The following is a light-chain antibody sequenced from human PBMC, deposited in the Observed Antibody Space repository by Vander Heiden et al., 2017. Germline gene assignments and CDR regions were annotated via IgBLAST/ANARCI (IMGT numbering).Light chain of an antibody. CDR3: QQDDNLPLT. CDR2: DAS. CDR1: HDISNY. V-gene: IGKV1-33*01. Sequence: DIRMTQSPSSLSASVVARVTITCQASHDISNYLNWYQQKPGKAPKLLIYDASNLETGVPSRFSGSGSGTDFTFTISSLQPEDLATYYCQQDDNLPLTFGGGTKVEIK. J-gene: IGKJ4*02.